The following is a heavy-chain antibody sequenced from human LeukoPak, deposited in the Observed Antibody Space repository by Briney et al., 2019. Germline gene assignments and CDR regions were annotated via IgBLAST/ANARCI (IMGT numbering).Heavy chain of an antibody. CDR3: ARQRGSYHGTFDS. V-gene: IGHV4-39*01. CDR1: GDSISIISYY. J-gene: IGHJ4*02. Sequence: SETLSLTCTVSGDSISIISYYWGWIRQPPGKGLEWIGSIYYSGNTYHNPSLESRVTISVDTSKNQFSLKLSSVTAADTAVYYCARQRGSYHGTFDSWGQGTLVTVSS. D-gene: IGHD1-26*01. CDR2: IYYSGNT.